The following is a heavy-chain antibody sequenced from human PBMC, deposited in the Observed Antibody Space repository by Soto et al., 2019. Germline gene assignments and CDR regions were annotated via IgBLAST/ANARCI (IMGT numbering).Heavy chain of an antibody. J-gene: IGHJ6*02. CDR2: IYYSEST. CDR3: ARKLLGYCSTTSCYYGMDV. V-gene: IGHV4-61*01. D-gene: IGHD2-2*01. CDR1: GGSVNSGTYY. Sequence: ETLSLTCTVSGGSVNSGTYYWSWVRQPPGKGLEWIGNIYYSESTNYNPSLRSRITISVDSSKNQFSLKLSSVTAADTAVYCCARKLLGYCSTTSCYYGMDVWGQGTTVTVSS.